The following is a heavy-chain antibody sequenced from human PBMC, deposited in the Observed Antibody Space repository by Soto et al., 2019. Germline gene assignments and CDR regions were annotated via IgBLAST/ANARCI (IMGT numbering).Heavy chain of an antibody. D-gene: IGHD3-22*01. CDR1: GGSISSSNW. Sequence: LETLSLTCAVSGGSISSSNWWSWVRQPPGKGLEWIGEIYHSGSTNYNPSLKSRVTISVDKSKNQFSLKLSSVTAADTAVYYCARVSDSSGYYPFDYWGQGTLVTVSS. CDR3: ARVSDSSGYYPFDY. CDR2: IYHSGST. V-gene: IGHV4-4*02. J-gene: IGHJ4*02.